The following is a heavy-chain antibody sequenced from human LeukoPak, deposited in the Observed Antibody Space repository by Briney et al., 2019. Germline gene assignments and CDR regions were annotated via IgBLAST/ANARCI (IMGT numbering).Heavy chain of an antibody. Sequence: PGGSLRLSCAASRLTFSSYAMSWVRQAPGKGLEWVSSINSSGGRTYYADSVKGRFTISRDNSKNTLYLQMNSLRAEDTAVYYCAKLGGLVGYWGQGTLVTVSS. CDR3: AKLGGLVGY. CDR1: RLTFSSYA. CDR2: INSSGGRT. V-gene: IGHV3-23*01. J-gene: IGHJ4*02.